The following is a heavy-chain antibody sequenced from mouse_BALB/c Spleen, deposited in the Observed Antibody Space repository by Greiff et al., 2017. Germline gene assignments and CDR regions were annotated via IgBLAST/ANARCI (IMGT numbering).Heavy chain of an antibody. J-gene: IGHJ2*01. CDR2: IYPGDGDT. CDR1: GYAFSSYW. Sequence: QVQLQQSGAELVRPGSSVKISCKASGYAFSSYWMNWVKQRPGQGLEWIGQIYPGDGDTNYNGKFKGKATLTADKSSSTAYMQLSSLTSEDSAVYFCAREGGSSYVLYFDYWGQGTTLTVSS. V-gene: IGHV1-80*01. D-gene: IGHD1-1*01. CDR3: AREGGSSYVLYFDY.